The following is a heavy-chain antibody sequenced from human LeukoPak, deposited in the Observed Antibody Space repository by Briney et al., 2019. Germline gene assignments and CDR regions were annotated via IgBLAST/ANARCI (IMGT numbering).Heavy chain of an antibody. V-gene: IGHV3-48*01. J-gene: IGHJ3*02. D-gene: IGHD4-17*01. CDR1: GFTFNAYS. Sequence: GGSLRLSCAASGFTFNAYSMNWVRQVPGRGLEWISYITRFSDTIYYADSVKGRFTISRDNSKNTLYLQMNSLRAEDTAVYYCAKSSDYYGDYLWDAFDIWGQGTMVTVSS. CDR2: ITRFSDTI. CDR3: AKSSDYYGDYLWDAFDI.